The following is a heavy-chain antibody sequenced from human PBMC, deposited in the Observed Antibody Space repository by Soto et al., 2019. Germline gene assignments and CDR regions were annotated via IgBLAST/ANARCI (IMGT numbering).Heavy chain of an antibody. J-gene: IGHJ4*02. D-gene: IGHD5-18*01. CDR2: ISYDGSNK. Sequence: QVQLVESGGGVVQPGRSLRLSCAASGFTFSSYGMHWVRQAPGKGLEWVAVISYDGSNKYYAGSVKGRFTISRDNSKNTLYLKMNSLRAEDTAVYYCAKSNGRRTAIVGAYFDYWGQGTLVTVSS. V-gene: IGHV3-30*18. CDR3: AKSNGRRTAIVGAYFDY. CDR1: GFTFSSYG.